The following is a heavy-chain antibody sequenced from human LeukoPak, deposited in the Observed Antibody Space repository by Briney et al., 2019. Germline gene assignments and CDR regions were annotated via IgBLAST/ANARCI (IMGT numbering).Heavy chain of an antibody. D-gene: IGHD3-22*01. CDR2: IYYSGST. V-gene: IGHV4-59*08. J-gene: IGHJ3*02. CDR1: GGSISSYY. CDR3: ARHDPIISKIVGERAFDI. Sequence: PSETLSPTCTVSGGSISSYYWSWIRQPPGKGLEWMGYIYYSGSTNYNPSLKSRVTISVDTSKNQFSLKLSSVTAAETAVYYCARHDPIISKIVGERAFDIWGQGTMVTVSS.